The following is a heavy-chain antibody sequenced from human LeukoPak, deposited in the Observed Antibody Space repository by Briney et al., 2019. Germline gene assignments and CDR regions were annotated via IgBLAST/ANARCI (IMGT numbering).Heavy chain of an antibody. V-gene: IGHV1-18*01. CDR3: ARDGTSTDDY. Sequence: ASVKVSCKTSGYTFSNFGIDWVRQAPGQGLEWMGWISGNNDNPNYGQKFQGRFTVTTDSSTSTAYMELRNLRFDDTAVYYCARDGTSTDDYWGQGTLVTVSS. CDR2: ISGNNDNP. J-gene: IGHJ4*02. CDR1: GYTFSNFG. D-gene: IGHD2-2*01.